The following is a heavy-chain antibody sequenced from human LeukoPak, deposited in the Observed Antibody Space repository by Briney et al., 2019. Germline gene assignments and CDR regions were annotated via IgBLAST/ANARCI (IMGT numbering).Heavy chain of an antibody. CDR3: ARERLDNYYDRPDAFDI. D-gene: IGHD3-22*01. Sequence: ASVKVSCKAYGYTFTSYGINWLRQAPGQGPEWMGWISAYNGNTKYAQNLQGRVTMTTDTSTSTAYMELSSLRSEDTAVYYCARERLDNYYDRPDAFDIWGQGTMVTVSS. CDR1: GYTFTSYG. J-gene: IGHJ3*02. CDR2: ISAYNGNT. V-gene: IGHV1-18*01.